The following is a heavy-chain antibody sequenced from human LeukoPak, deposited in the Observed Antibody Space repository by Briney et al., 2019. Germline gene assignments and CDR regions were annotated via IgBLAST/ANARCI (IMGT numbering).Heavy chain of an antibody. Sequence: PGGSLRLSCAASGFTFSSYGMIWVRQAPGKGLEWVSAISGSGGSTYYADSVKGRFTISRDNSKNTLYLQMNSLRAEDTAVYSCARYYDILTGPDAFDIWGQGTMVTVSS. CDR2: ISGSGGST. V-gene: IGHV3-23*01. J-gene: IGHJ3*02. D-gene: IGHD3-9*01. CDR3: ARYYDILTGPDAFDI. CDR1: GFTFSSYG.